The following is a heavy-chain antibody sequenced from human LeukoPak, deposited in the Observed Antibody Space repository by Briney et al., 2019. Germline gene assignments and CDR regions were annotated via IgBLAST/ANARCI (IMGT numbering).Heavy chain of an antibody. CDR3: GGDYGGNRYSFDY. Sequence: SDTLSLTCSVSGGFISRYYWSWIRQPAGKGLEWIGRNYISWCTNYNPSLKSPVTISVDTSQEQFSLALGYVAGPGPAGFYCGGDYGGNRYSFDYWGQGTLVNVSS. D-gene: IGHD4-23*01. CDR2: NYISWCT. CDR1: GGFISRYY. J-gene: IGHJ4*02. V-gene: IGHV4-4*07.